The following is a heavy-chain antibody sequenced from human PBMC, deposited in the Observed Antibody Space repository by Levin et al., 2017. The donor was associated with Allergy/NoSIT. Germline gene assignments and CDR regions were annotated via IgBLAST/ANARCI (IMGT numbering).Heavy chain of an antibody. Sequence: KGLEWVANIERDGSETYYVASVKGRFTISRDNAKNSVFLQMNSLRVDDTAVYFCAREEGWGYHYGMDVWGQGTTVTVSS. J-gene: IGHJ6*02. CDR2: IERDGSET. V-gene: IGHV3-7*01. CDR3: AREEGWGYHYGMDV. D-gene: IGHD3-16*02.